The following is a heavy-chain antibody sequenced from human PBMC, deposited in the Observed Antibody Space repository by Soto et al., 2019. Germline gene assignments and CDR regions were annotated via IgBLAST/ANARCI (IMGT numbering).Heavy chain of an antibody. V-gene: IGHV4-31*03. Sequence: PSETLSLTCTVSGGSISTSGYYWTWIRQHPGKGLEWIGYIYYSGYTQYNPSLRSRIFISVDTSKNQCSLKLSSVTAAHTAVYYSARVRGAAAPAHSVIGGWRKGTRITVSS. CDR3: ARVRGAAAPAHSVIGG. D-gene: IGHD2-21*01. CDR2: IYYSGYT. CDR1: GGSISTSGYY. J-gene: IGHJ6*01.